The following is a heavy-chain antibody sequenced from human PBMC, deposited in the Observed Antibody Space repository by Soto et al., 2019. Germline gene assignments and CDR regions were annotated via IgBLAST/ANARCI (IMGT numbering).Heavy chain of an antibody. Sequence: GSLRLSCAASGFTFSSYAMSWVRQAPGKGLEWVSAISGSGGSTYYADSVKGRFTISRDNSKNTLYLQMNSLRAEDTAVYYCAKDPLIVVVPAAHFDYWGQGTLVTVSS. CDR2: ISGSGGST. CDR3: AKDPLIVVVPAAHFDY. CDR1: GFTFSSYA. D-gene: IGHD2-2*01. J-gene: IGHJ4*02. V-gene: IGHV3-23*01.